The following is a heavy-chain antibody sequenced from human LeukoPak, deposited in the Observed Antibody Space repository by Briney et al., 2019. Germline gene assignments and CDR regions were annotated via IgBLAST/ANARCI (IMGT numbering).Heavy chain of an antibody. CDR3: AKDKSAAGTPFFDY. CDR2: INWNGGST. CDR1: GFSLDDYG. V-gene: IGHV3-20*04. J-gene: IGHJ4*02. Sequence: GGSLRLSCAASGFSLDDYGMSWVRQAPGKGLEWVSGINWNGGSTGYADSVKGRFTISRDNAKNSLSLQMNSLRAEDTAVYYCAKDKSAAGTPFFDYWGQGTLVTVSS. D-gene: IGHD6-13*01.